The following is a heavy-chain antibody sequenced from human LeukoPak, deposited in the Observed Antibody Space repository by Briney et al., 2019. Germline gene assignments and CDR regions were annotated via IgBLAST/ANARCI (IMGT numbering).Heavy chain of an antibody. CDR2: IKQDGSEK. V-gene: IGHV3-7*01. Sequence: GGSLRLSCAASGFNFSSYWMSWVRQAPGKGLEWVANIKQDGSEKYYVDSVKGRFTISRDNAKNSLSLQMNSLRAEDTAVYYCAREGYSYGYFFDYWGQGTLVTVSS. CDR3: AREGYSYGYFFDY. D-gene: IGHD5-18*01. CDR1: GFNFSSYW. J-gene: IGHJ4*02.